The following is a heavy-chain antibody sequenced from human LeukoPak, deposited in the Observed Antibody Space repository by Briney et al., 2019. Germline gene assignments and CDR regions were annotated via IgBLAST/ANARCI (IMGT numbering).Heavy chain of an antibody. CDR3: VGISQGDFDY. J-gene: IGHJ4*02. V-gene: IGHV3-23*01. CDR1: GFTFSSYA. CDR2: IRGSGGST. Sequence: QTGGSLRLSCAASGFTFSSYAMSWVRQAPGKGLEWVSAIRGSGGSTYYADSVKGRFTISRDNSKNTLYLQMNSLRAEDTAVYYCVGISQGDFDYWGQGTLVTVSS. D-gene: IGHD1-1*01.